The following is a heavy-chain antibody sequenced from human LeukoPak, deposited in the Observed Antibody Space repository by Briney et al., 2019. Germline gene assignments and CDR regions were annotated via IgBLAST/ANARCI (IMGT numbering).Heavy chain of an antibody. CDR1: GGFISSSSYY. Sequence: SETLSLTCTVSGGFISSSSYYWGWIRQPPGKGLEWIGSIYYSGSTYYNPSLKSRVTISVDTSKNQFSLKLSSVTAADTAVYYCASSYYDFWSGYYDYWGQGTLVTVSS. V-gene: IGHV4-39*01. D-gene: IGHD3-3*01. CDR3: ASSYYDFWSGYYDY. J-gene: IGHJ4*02. CDR2: IYYSGST.